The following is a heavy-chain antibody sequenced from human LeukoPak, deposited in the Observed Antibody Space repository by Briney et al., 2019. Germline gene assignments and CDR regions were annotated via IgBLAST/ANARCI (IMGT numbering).Heavy chain of an antibody. CDR3: AGGGDSSGYYLVDY. J-gene: IGHJ4*02. D-gene: IGHD3-22*01. CDR1: GGSISSYY. V-gene: IGHV4-59*01. Sequence: PSETLSLTCTVSGGSISSYYWSWIRQPPGKGLEWIGYIYYSGSTNYNPSLKSRVTISVDTSENQFSLKLSSVTAADTAVYYCAGGGDSSGYYLVDYWGQGTLVTVSS. CDR2: IYYSGST.